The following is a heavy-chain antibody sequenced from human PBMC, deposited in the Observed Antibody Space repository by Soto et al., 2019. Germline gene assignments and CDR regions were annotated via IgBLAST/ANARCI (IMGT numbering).Heavy chain of an antibody. D-gene: IGHD6-19*01. CDR3: ARDKGLPMTGTLYYYGMDV. CDR1: GFIFSSYG. J-gene: IGHJ6*02. CDR2: ISSSTSTI. Sequence: GGSLRLSCAASGFIFSSYGMNWVRQAPGKGLEWVSYISSSTSTIYYVDSVKGRFTISRDNAKNSLYLQMNSLRDEDTAVYYCARDKGLPMTGTLYYYGMDVWGQGTTVTVSS. V-gene: IGHV3-48*02.